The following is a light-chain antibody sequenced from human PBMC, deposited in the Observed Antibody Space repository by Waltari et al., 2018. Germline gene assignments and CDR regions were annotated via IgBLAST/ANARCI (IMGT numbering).Light chain of an antibody. J-gene: IGLJ3*02. CDR3: SSYAISRPWV. CDR1: SSDVGGYNY. V-gene: IGLV2-14*01. CDR2: EVS. Sequence: QSALTQPASMSGSPGQSITISCTGTSSDVGGYNYVSWYQHHPGKAPKLMIYEVSNRPSGVSNRFSGSKSGNTASLTISGLQAEDEGDYYCSSYAISRPWVFGGGTKLTVL.